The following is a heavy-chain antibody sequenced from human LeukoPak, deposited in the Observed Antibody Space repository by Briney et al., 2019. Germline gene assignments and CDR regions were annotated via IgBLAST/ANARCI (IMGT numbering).Heavy chain of an antibody. CDR3: ARAYYASGSFYNDY. J-gene: IGHJ4*02. CDR1: GFTFSSFS. D-gene: IGHD3-10*01. V-gene: IGHV3-48*02. Sequence: AGGSLRLSCAASGFTFSSFSMNWVRQAPGKGLEWVSFIGTTSSGIYYADSVKGRFTISRDNAKSSLYLQMNSLRDEDTAVYYCARAYYASGSFYNDYWGQGTLVTVSS. CDR2: IGTTSSGI.